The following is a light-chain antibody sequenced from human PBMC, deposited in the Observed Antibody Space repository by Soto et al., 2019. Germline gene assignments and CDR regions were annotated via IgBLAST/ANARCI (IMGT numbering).Light chain of an antibody. Sequence: PGERAALSCRASQSVTNDYLAWYQQKFGQAPRLLIYGASRRATGIPDRFSGIGSGTDFTLTISRLEPEDFAVYFCQQYGNSPRTVGQGTKLEIK. CDR2: GAS. CDR1: QSVTNDY. J-gene: IGKJ2*01. V-gene: IGKV3-20*01. CDR3: QQYGNSPRT.